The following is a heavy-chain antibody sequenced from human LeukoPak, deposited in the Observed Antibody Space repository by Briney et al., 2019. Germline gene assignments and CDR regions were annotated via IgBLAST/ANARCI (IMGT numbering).Heavy chain of an antibody. Sequence: HPGGSLRLSCAASGFTVSSNYMSWVRQAPGKGLEWVSVIYSGGSTYYADSVKGRFTISRDNSKNTLYLQMNSLRAEDTAVYYCAREVNYYGSGVFDYWGQGTLVTVSS. V-gene: IGHV3-53*01. D-gene: IGHD3-10*01. CDR3: AREVNYYGSGVFDY. CDR1: GFTVSSNY. CDR2: IYSGGST. J-gene: IGHJ4*02.